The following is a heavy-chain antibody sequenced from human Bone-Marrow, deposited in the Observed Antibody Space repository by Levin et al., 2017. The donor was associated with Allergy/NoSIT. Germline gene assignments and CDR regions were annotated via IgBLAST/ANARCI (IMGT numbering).Heavy chain of an antibody. D-gene: IGHD3-16*01. CDR3: ARDASRGRLDV. CDR1: GIIFSNHG. J-gene: IGHJ6*01. CDR2: IWYDGSQK. V-gene: IGHV3-33*01. Sequence: GGSLRLSCAVSGIIFSNHGMQWVRQAPGKGLEWVALIWYDGSQKSYGDSVKGRFTVSRDDSKSTPYLQMNSLRAEDTAVYYCARDASRGRLDVWGQGTTVTVSS.